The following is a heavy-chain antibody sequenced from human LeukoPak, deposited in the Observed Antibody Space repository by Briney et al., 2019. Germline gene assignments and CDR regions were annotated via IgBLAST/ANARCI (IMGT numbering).Heavy chain of an antibody. V-gene: IGHV3-7*01. D-gene: IGHD6-19*01. CDR2: IKQDGSEK. Sequence: PGGSLRLSCAASGFTFSSYAMSWVRQAPGKGLEWVANIKQDGSEKYYVDSVKGRFTISRDNAKNSLYLQMNSLRAEDTAVYYCARGEYSSGWYMFFRYWGQGTLVTVSS. J-gene: IGHJ4*02. CDR3: ARGEYSSGWYMFFRY. CDR1: GFTFSSYA.